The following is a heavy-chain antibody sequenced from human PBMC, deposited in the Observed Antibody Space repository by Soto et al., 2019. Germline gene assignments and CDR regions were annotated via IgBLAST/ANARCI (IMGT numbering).Heavy chain of an antibody. CDR3: ARALRYLDWRFDP. CDR2: IYYSGST. CDR1: GGSVSSGSYY. J-gene: IGHJ5*02. D-gene: IGHD3-9*01. Sequence: SETLCLTCTVSGGSVSSGSYYWSWIRQPPGKGLEWIGYIYYSGSTNYNPSLKSRVTISVDTSKNQFSLKLSSVTAADTAVYYCARALRYLDWRFDPWGQGTLVTVSS. V-gene: IGHV4-61*01.